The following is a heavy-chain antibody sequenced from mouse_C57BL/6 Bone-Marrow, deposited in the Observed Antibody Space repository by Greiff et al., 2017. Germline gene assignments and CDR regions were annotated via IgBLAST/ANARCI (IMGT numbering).Heavy chain of an antibody. J-gene: IGHJ4*01. CDR3: TRLGRYYAMDY. CDR1: GYTFTSYW. CDR2: IYPGNSDT. D-gene: IGHD4-1*01. V-gene: IGHV1-5*01. Sequence: EVMLVESGTVLARPGASVKMSCKTSGYTFTSYWMHWVKQRPGQGLEWIGAIYPGNSDTSYNQKFKGKAKLTAVTSASTAYMELISLTNEDSAVYYCTRLGRYYAMDYWGQGTSVTVSS.